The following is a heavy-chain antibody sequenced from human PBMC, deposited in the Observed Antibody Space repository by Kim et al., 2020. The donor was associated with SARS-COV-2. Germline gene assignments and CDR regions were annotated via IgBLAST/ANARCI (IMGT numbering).Heavy chain of an antibody. J-gene: IGHJ5*02. D-gene: IGHD5-12*01. V-gene: IGHV4-4*07. CDR3: AREIPHKWLHKTNWFDP. CDR2: IYTSGST. Sequence: SETLSLTCTVSGGSISSYYWSWIRQPAGKGLEWIGRIYTSGSTNYNPSLKSRVTMSVDTSKNQFSLKLSSVTAADTAVYYCAREIPHKWLHKTNWFDPWGQGTLVTVSS. CDR1: GGSISSYY.